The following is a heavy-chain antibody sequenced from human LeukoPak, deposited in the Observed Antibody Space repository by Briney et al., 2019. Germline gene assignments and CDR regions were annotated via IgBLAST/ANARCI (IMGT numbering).Heavy chain of an antibody. Sequence: TGGSLRLSCAASGFNFSTYNVNWVRQAPGKGLDWFSYISSSSRTRYYADSVKGRFTISRDNAKDSLYLQMNSLRAEDTAVYYCVRDLGSWGLLDYWGQGTLVTVSS. CDR1: GFNFSTYN. CDR2: ISSSSRTR. V-gene: IGHV3-48*04. D-gene: IGHD7-27*01. J-gene: IGHJ4*02. CDR3: VRDLGSWGLLDY.